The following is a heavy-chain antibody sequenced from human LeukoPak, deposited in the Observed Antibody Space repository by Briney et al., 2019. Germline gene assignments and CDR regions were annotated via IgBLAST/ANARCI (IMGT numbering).Heavy chain of an antibody. CDR3: ARGGRYTPIAARNYYYYYYMDV. Sequence: SETLSLTCTVSGGSISSGSYYWSWIRQPAGKGLEWIRRIYTSGSTNYNPSLKSRVTISVDTSKNQFSLKLSSVTAADTAVYYCARGGRYTPIAARNYYYYYYMDVWGKGTTVTVSS. CDR2: IYTSGST. J-gene: IGHJ6*03. D-gene: IGHD6-6*01. V-gene: IGHV4-61*02. CDR1: GGSISSGSYY.